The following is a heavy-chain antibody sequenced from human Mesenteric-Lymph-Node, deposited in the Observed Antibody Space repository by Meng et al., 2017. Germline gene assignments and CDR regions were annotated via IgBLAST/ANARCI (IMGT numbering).Heavy chain of an antibody. Sequence: ESLKISCTVSGGSMNNYYWSWVRQSPGKGLEWIGYVYNSGTINYNPSLRSRVNISMDMSKNEFSLKVRSMTAADTAVYHCARAPRGSYRYYFDHWGQGAQVTVSS. CDR1: GGSMNNYY. V-gene: IGHV4-59*01. CDR2: VYNSGTI. J-gene: IGHJ4*02. D-gene: IGHD1-26*01. CDR3: ARAPRGSYRYYFDH.